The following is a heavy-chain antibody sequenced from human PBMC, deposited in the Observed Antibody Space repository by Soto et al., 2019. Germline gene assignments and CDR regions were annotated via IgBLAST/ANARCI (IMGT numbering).Heavy chain of an antibody. Sequence: QAQLVQSGAEVKKPGSSVKVSCKASGGTFSSYTISWVRQAPGQGLEWMGRIIPILGIANYAQKFQGRVTITADKSTSTAYRELSSLRSEDTAVYYCARQSDSSAHMGYWGQGTLVTVSS. CDR1: GGTFSSYT. CDR3: ARQSDSSAHMGY. V-gene: IGHV1-69*02. D-gene: IGHD3-22*01. CDR2: IIPILGIA. J-gene: IGHJ4*02.